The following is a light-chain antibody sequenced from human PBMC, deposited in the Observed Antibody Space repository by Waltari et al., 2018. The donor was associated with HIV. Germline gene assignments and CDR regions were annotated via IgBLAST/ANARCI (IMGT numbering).Light chain of an antibody. J-gene: IGLJ3*02. CDR3: NSRDSSSSHNWV. Sequence: SSELTQDPTVSVALGQTVRITCQGDSLRTYSASWYQQKPGQAPILVIYAKDNPPSGIPDRFSASSSGNTASLTITGAQAEDEADYYCNSRDSSSSHNWVFGGGTKLTVL. CDR1: SLRTYS. CDR2: AKD. V-gene: IGLV3-19*01.